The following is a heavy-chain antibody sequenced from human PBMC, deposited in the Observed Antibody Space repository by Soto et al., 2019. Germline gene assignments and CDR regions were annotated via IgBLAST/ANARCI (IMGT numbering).Heavy chain of an antibody. CDR1: GDSVSSSSVT. CDR2: TYYRSKWYN. Sequence: QTLSLTCAIAGDSVSSSSVTWHWIRQSPSRGLEWLGRTYYRSKWYNDYAESVKSRITINPDTSKNQFSLNLNSVTPEDTAVYYCVRLIGNSWLDFWGQGTLVTVSS. CDR3: VRLIGNSWLDF. V-gene: IGHV6-1*01. J-gene: IGHJ5*01. D-gene: IGHD1-26*01.